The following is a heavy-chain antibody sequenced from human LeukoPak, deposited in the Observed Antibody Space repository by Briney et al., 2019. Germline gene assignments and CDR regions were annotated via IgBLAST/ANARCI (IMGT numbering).Heavy chain of an antibody. CDR1: GYTFSDYY. CDR3: ARERVTTSSFRFDP. CDR2: ISSSGSTI. V-gene: IGHV3-11*01. J-gene: IGHJ5*02. D-gene: IGHD4-17*01. Sequence: PGGSLRLSCAASGYTFSDYYMSCIRQAPGKGLEWVSYISSSGSTIYYADSVKGRFTISRDNAKNSLYLQMNSLRAEDTAVYYCARERVTTSSFRFDPWGQGTLVTVSS.